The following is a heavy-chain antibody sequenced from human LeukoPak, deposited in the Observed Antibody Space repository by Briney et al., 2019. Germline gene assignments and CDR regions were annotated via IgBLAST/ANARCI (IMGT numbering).Heavy chain of an antibody. CDR2: IYYSGST. Sequence: SETLSLTCTVSGGSISSYYWSWIRQPPGKGLEWIGYIYYSGSTNYNPSLKSRVTISGDTSKNQFSLKLSSVTAADTAVYSCARDKGLAAAGHWYFDLWGRGTLVTVSS. CDR3: ARDKGLAAAGHWYFDL. CDR1: GGSISSYY. J-gene: IGHJ2*01. D-gene: IGHD6-13*01. V-gene: IGHV4-59*01.